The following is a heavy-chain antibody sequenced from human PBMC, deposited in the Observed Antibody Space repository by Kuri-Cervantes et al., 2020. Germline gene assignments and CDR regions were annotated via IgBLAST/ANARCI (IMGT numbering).Heavy chain of an antibody. CDR1: GGSFSSYY. CDR2: IYYSGNT. Sequence: GSLRLSCAVYGGSFSSYYWSWIRQPPGKGLEWIGHIYYSGNTNYNPSLKSRVTISIDTSRNQFSLKVRSVTAADTAMYYCARVDYYYMDVWGKGTTVTVSS. V-gene: IGHV4-59*01. J-gene: IGHJ6*03. CDR3: ARVDYYYMDV.